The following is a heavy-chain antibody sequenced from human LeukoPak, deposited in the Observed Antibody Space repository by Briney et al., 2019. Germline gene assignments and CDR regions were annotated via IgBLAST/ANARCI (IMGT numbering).Heavy chain of an antibody. V-gene: IGHV1-69*05. D-gene: IGHD5-12*01. J-gene: IGHJ4*02. Sequence: SVKVSCKASGGTFSSHAISWVRQAPGQGLEWVGGIIPIFGTTNYAQKFQGRVTITTDESTSTGYMELRSLRSDDTAVYYGARGDSGYDYGFDNWGQGTLVTVSS. CDR1: GGTFSSHA. CDR2: IIPIFGTT. CDR3: ARGDSGYDYGFDN.